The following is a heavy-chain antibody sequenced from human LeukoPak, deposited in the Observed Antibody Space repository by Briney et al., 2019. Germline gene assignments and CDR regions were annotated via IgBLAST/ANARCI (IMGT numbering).Heavy chain of an antibody. CDR1: GFTFSRYG. V-gene: IGHV3-64D*09. J-gene: IGHJ6*02. CDR3: VNPGWYYDSSGYSYYYGMDV. CDR2: IVSNGDST. D-gene: IGHD3-22*01. Sequence: GRSLILSCSASGFTFSRYGMHWVRQAPGKGLEYVSAIVSNGDSTYYADSVKGRFTISRDDAKNTLYLQMSSLRPDDTAVYYCVNPGWYYDSSGYSYYYGMDVWGQGTTVTVSS.